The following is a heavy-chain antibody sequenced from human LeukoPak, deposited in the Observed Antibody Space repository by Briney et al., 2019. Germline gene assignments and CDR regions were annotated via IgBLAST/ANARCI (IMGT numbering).Heavy chain of an antibody. CDR3: ARHGSTDYFDY. Sequence: PSETPSLTCAVSGGSISSTTSYWGWIRQPPGKGLEWIGRIYYSGSTFYNPSLKSRVTISVDTSKNQLSLRLSSVTAADTAVYYCARHGSTDYFDYWGQGTLVTVSS. CDR2: IYYSGST. V-gene: IGHV4-39*01. J-gene: IGHJ4*02. D-gene: IGHD2-2*03. CDR1: GGSISSTTSY.